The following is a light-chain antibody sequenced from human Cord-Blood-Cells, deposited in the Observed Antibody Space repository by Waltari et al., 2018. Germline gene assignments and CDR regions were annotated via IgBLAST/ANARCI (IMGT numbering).Light chain of an antibody. V-gene: IGKV3-15*01. CDR3: QQYNNWPPRYT. Sequence: EIVITQSPATPSVSPGERATLSCRASQSVSSNLAWYQQKPGQAPRLLIYGASTRATGIPARFSGSGSGTEFTLTISSLQSEDFAVYYCQQYNNWPPRYTFGQGTKLEIK. CDR1: QSVSSN. CDR2: GAS. J-gene: IGKJ2*01.